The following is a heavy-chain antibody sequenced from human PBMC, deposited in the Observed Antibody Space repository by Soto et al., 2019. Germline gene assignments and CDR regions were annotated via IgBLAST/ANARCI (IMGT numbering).Heavy chain of an antibody. CDR3: ARDRRIYSSSWAAGGWFDP. V-gene: IGHV1-18*01. J-gene: IGHJ5*02. CDR1: GYTFTSYG. D-gene: IGHD6-13*01. Sequence: GASVKVSCKASGYTFTSYGISWVRQAPGQGLEWMGWISAYNGNTNYAQKLQGRVTMATDTSTSTAYMELRSLRSDDTAVYYCARDRRIYSSSWAAGGWFDPWGQGTLVTVSS. CDR2: ISAYNGNT.